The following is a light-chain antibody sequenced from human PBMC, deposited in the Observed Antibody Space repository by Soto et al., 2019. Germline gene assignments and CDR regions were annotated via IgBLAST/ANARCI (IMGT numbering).Light chain of an antibody. Sequence: IQVTQPPSTLSASVGDRVTIPCRASQSISSWLAWYQQIPGKAPNLLIYTASSLESGVPSRFSGSGSGTEFTLTISSLQPDDFATYYCQQYKAYPYTFGQGTKVDIK. J-gene: IGKJ2*01. CDR3: QQYKAYPYT. V-gene: IGKV1-5*03. CDR1: QSISSW. CDR2: TAS.